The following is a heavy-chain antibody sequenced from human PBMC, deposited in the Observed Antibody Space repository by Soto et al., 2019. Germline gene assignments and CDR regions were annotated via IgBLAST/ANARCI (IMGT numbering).Heavy chain of an antibody. Sequence: SVKVSCKASAGTFSSYAISWVRQAPGQGLEWMGGIIPIFGTANYAQKFQGRVTITADESTSTAYMEPSSLRSEDTAVYYCARDRGYGDYGVYWYFDLWGRGTLVTVSS. D-gene: IGHD4-17*01. CDR2: IIPIFGTA. J-gene: IGHJ2*01. V-gene: IGHV1-69*13. CDR1: AGTFSSYA. CDR3: ARDRGYGDYGVYWYFDL.